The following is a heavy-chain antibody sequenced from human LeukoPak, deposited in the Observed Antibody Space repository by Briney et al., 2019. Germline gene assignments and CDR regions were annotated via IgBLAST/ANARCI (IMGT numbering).Heavy chain of an antibody. CDR1: GFTFSTYW. CDR2: IKSDGSGT. D-gene: IGHD3-16*01. CDR3: TSGAYHNDY. Sequence: PGGSLRLSCAASGFTFSTYWMHWVRLVPGKGLVWVSHIKSDGSGTEYADSVKGRFTISRDNAKNTLYMQMNSLRAEDTAVYYRTSGAYHNDYWGQGTLVTVSS. J-gene: IGHJ4*02. V-gene: IGHV3-74*03.